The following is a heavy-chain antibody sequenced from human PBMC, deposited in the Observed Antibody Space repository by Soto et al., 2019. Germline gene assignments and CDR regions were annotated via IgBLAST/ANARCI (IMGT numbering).Heavy chain of an antibody. CDR1: GGSFSGYY. J-gene: IGHJ4*02. D-gene: IGHD3-3*01. Sequence: SETLSLTCAVYGGSFSGYYWSWIREPPGKGLEWIGEINHSGSTNYNPSLKSRVTISVDTSKNQFSLKLSSVTAADTAVYYCARARVVRISYFDYWGQGTLVTVSS. V-gene: IGHV4-34*01. CDR2: INHSGST. CDR3: ARARVVRISYFDY.